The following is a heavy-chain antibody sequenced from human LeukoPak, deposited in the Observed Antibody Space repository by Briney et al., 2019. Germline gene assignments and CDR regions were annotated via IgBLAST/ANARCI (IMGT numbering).Heavy chain of an antibody. Sequence: GSSMKVSCKASGGTFSSYAISWVRQAPGQGLEWMGRIIPILGIANYAQKFQGRVTITADKSTSTAYMELSSLRSEDTAVYYCARSYDYGDYILDYWGQGTLVTVSS. V-gene: IGHV1-69*04. CDR1: GGTFSSYA. CDR2: IIPILGIA. CDR3: ARSYDYGDYILDY. D-gene: IGHD4-17*01. J-gene: IGHJ4*02.